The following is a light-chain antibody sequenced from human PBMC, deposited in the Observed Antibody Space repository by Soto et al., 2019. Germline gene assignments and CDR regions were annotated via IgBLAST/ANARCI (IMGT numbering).Light chain of an antibody. CDR2: EVS. CDR3: SSYTSGSTPYV. CDR1: SSDVGGYTY. J-gene: IGLJ1*01. Sequence: QSALTQPASVSGSPGQSITISCTGSSSDVGGYTYVSWFQQHPDKAPKLMIFEVSNRPSGVSNRFSGSKSGNTASLTISGLQAEDEADYYCSSYTSGSTPYVFGTGTKVTVL. V-gene: IGLV2-14*01.